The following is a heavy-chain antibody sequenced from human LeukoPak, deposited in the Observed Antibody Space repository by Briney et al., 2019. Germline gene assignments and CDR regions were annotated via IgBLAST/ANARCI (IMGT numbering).Heavy chain of an antibody. CDR3: ARHERGAENLDY. J-gene: IGHJ4*02. CDR2: VSYSGRT. V-gene: IGHV4-59*08. Sequence: SETPSLTCTVSGASISNYYWSWIRQPLGKGLECIGYVSYSGRTNHNPSLKSRVTISADTSKNQFSLKLTSVTAADTAVYYCARHERGAENLDYWGQGTLVTVSS. D-gene: IGHD1-1*01. CDR1: GASISNYY.